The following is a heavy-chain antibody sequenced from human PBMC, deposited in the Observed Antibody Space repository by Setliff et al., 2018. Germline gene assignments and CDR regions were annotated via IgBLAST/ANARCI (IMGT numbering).Heavy chain of an antibody. D-gene: IGHD3-3*01. CDR1: GFTFSSLW. J-gene: IGHJ5*02. CDR2: INQGGGDQ. Sequence: GGSLRLSCAASGFTFSSLWMAWVRQAPGKGLEWVANINQGGGDQFYVDSVRGRFIISRDNAKNSLYLHMNSLRADDTAVYYCSRDVYGFRTGQADPWGQGTLVTVSS. CDR3: SRDVYGFRTGQADP. V-gene: IGHV3-7*01.